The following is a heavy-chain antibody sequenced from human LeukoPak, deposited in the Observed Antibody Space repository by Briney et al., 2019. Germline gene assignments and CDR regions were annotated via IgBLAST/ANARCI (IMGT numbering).Heavy chain of an antibody. J-gene: IGHJ3*02. CDR2: INAGNGNT. CDR1: GYTFTSYA. V-gene: IGHV1-3*01. CDR3: ARDAYYYDSSGYYYVYLAFDI. Sequence: GASVEVSCKASGYTFTSYAMHWVRQAPGQRLEWMGWINAGNGNTKYSQKFQGRVTITRDTSASTAYMELSSLRSEDTAVYYCARDAYYYDSSGYYYVYLAFDIWGQGTMVTVSS. D-gene: IGHD3-22*01.